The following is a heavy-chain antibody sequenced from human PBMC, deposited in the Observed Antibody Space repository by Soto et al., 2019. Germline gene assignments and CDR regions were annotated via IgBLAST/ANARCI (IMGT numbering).Heavy chain of an antibody. CDR2: ISYDGSNK. CDR1: GFTFSSYA. CDR3: ARDPAYSSSSGYFDY. Sequence: PGGSLRLSCAASGFTFSSYAMHWVRQAPGKGLEWVAVISYDGSNKYYADSVKGRFTISRDNSKNTLYLQMNSLRAEDTAVYYCARDPAYSSSSGYFDYWGQGTLVTAPQ. D-gene: IGHD6-6*01. J-gene: IGHJ4*02. V-gene: IGHV3-30-3*01.